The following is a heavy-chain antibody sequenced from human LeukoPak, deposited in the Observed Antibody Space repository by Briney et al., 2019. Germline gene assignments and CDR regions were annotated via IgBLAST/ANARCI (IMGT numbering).Heavy chain of an antibody. J-gene: IGHJ4*02. V-gene: IGHV3-15*01. CDR1: GFTFSNAW. CDR2: IKSKTDGGTT. D-gene: IGHD6-13*01. Sequence: TPGGSLRLSCAASGFTFSNAWMSWVRQAPGKGLEWVGRIKSKTDGGTTDYAAPVKGRFTISRDNAKNSVYLQMNGLLVEDTAVYYCVREWAGGLAAAGTRIEGSYWGQGTQVIVSS. CDR3: VREWAGGLAAAGTRIEGSY.